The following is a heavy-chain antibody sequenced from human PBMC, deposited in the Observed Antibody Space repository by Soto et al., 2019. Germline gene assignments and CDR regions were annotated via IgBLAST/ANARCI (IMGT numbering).Heavy chain of an antibody. D-gene: IGHD6-13*01. CDR1: GDSVSSSRHY. Sequence: PSVTLPITCPGSGDSVSSSRHYWGWLRQPPGKGLESIANIYYSGIANYNPSLKSRVTISVDTSKNQFSLKLSSVTAADTAVYYCARGDSNTWYLDYFDNWGQGALVTVSS. CDR2: IYYSGIA. V-gene: IGHV4-61*01. J-gene: IGHJ4*02. CDR3: ARGDSNTWYLDYFDN.